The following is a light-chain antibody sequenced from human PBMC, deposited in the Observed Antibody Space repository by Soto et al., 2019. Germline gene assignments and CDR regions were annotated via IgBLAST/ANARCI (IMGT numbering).Light chain of an antibody. J-gene: IGKJ4*01. CDR3: HQRSNWPLT. CDR2: DAS. Sequence: EIVLTQSPATLSLSPGERATLSCRASQSVSSYLAWYQQKPGQAPRLLIYDASNRATGIPARFSGSGSGTDFNLTISSLEPEAFAVYYCHQRSNWPLTFGGGTKVEIK. V-gene: IGKV3-11*01. CDR1: QSVSSY.